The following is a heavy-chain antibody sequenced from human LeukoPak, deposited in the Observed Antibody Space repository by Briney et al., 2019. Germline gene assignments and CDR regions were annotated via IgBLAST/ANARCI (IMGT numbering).Heavy chain of an antibody. Sequence: PSETLSLTCTVSGYSISSGYHWGWIRQPPGKGLEWIGSIYHTGSTYYNPSLKSRVTISVDTSKNHFSLKLISVTAADTAVYYCARSTMMRGERLGKIDYWGQGTLVTVSS. CDR2: IYHTGST. D-gene: IGHD3-10*01. V-gene: IGHV4-38-2*02. CDR3: ARSTMMRGERLGKIDY. CDR1: GYSISSGYH. J-gene: IGHJ4*02.